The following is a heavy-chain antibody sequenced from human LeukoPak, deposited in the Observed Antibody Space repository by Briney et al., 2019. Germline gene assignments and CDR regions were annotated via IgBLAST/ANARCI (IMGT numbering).Heavy chain of an antibody. J-gene: IGHJ3*02. D-gene: IGHD4-17*01. CDR2: INWNGGST. V-gene: IGHV3-20*04. CDR1: GFTFDDYG. Sequence: SGGSLRLSCAASGFTFDDYGMSWVRQAPGKGLEWVSGINWNGGSTGYADSVKGRFTISRDNAKNSLYLQMNSLRAEDTALYYCARGSGDYGDDTPAFDIWGQGTMVTVSS. CDR3: ARGSGDYGDDTPAFDI.